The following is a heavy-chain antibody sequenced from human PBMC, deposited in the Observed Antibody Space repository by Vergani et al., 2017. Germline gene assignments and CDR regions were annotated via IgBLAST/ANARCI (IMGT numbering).Heavy chain of an antibody. Sequence: QVQLLESGGGVVQPGRSLRLSCAASGFTFSSYGMHWVRQAPGKGLEWVAVIWYDGSNKYYADSVKGRFTISRDNSKNTLYLQMNSLRAEDTAVYYCARGGSSSWYIGHCGMDVWGQGTTVTVSS. J-gene: IGHJ6*02. D-gene: IGHD6-13*01. CDR2: IWYDGSNK. CDR1: GFTFSSYG. CDR3: ARGGSSSWYIGHCGMDV. V-gene: IGHV3-33*01.